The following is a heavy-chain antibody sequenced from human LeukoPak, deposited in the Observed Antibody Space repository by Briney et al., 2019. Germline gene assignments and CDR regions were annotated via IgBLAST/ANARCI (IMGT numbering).Heavy chain of an antibody. Sequence: PSETLSLTCTVSGGSISSGNYFWSWIRQAPGKDQEWIGSIHYSGNTYYNPSLKSRLTISVDTSKNQFSLTLSSVTAADTAVYYCAADTSGYRIFNYWGQGTLVTVSS. V-gene: IGHV4-30-4*08. CDR3: AADTSGYRIFNY. J-gene: IGHJ4*02. D-gene: IGHD3-22*01. CDR2: IHYSGNT. CDR1: GGSISSGNYF.